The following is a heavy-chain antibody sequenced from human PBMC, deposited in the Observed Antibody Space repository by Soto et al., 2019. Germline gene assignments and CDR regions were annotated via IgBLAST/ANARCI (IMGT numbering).Heavy chain of an antibody. V-gene: IGHV3-23*01. CDR3: AKHRNRYGDTPYFYY. CDR2: ISGSGGST. D-gene: IGHD4-17*01. CDR1: GFTFSSYA. J-gene: IGHJ4*02. Sequence: GGSLRLSCAASGFTFSSYAMSWVRQAPGKGLEWVSAISGSGGSTYYADSVKGRFTISRDNSKNTLYLQMNSLRAEDTAVYYCAKHRNRYGDTPYFYYWGQGTLVTVSS.